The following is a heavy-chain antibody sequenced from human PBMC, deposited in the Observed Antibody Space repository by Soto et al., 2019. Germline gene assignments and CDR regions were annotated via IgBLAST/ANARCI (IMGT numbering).Heavy chain of an antibody. V-gene: IGHV1-18*01. CDR3: ARPICGGDCYSGPYYFDY. CDR2: ISAYSGYT. Sequence: QVQLVQSGAEVKKPGASVKVSCKASGYTFTRYGISWVRQAPGQGLEWMGWISAYSGYTNYAQNLQGRVTMTTDTSTSTAYMELRSLRYDDTAAYYCARPICGGDCYSGPYYFDYWGQGTLVTVSS. J-gene: IGHJ4*02. D-gene: IGHD2-21*02. CDR1: GYTFTRYG.